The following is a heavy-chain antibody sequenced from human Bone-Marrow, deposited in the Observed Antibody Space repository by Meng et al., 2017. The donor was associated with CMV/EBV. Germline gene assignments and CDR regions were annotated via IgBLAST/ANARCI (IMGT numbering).Heavy chain of an antibody. Sequence: HSSAASGFTFSSYAMSWVRQAPGKGLEWVSAISGSGGRTYYADSVKGRFTISRDNSKNTLYLQMNSLRAEDTAVYYCATKWLHYFDYWGQGTLVTVSS. CDR1: GFTFSSYA. CDR2: ISGSGGRT. V-gene: IGHV3-23*01. J-gene: IGHJ4*02. D-gene: IGHD3-22*01. CDR3: ATKWLHYFDY.